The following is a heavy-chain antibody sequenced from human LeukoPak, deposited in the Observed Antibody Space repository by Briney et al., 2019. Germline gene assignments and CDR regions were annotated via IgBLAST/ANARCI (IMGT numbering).Heavy chain of an antibody. D-gene: IGHD2-2*01. V-gene: IGHV4-4*07. CDR1: GGSISSYY. Sequence: SETLSLTCTVSGGSISSYYWSWIRQPAGKGLEWIGRIYTSGSTNYNPSLKSRVTISVDTSKNQFSLKLSSVTAADTAVYYCAREVPLYCSSTSCHGGPNWFDPWGQGTLVTVSS. CDR3: AREVPLYCSSTSCHGGPNWFDP. J-gene: IGHJ5*02. CDR2: IYTSGST.